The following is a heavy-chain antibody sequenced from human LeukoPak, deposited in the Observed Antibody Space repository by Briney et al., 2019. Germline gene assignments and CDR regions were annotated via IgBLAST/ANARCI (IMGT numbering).Heavy chain of an antibody. CDR1: GGTFSSYA. V-gene: IGHV1-69*04. CDR3: ARDPGDTAMGHYGMDV. CDR2: IIPILGIA. J-gene: IGHJ6*02. D-gene: IGHD5-18*01. Sequence: SVKVSCKASGGTFSSYAISWVRQAPGQGLEWMGRIIPILGIANYAQKFQGRVTITADKSTSTAYMELSSLRSEDTAVYYCARDPGDTAMGHYGMDVWGQGTTVTVSS.